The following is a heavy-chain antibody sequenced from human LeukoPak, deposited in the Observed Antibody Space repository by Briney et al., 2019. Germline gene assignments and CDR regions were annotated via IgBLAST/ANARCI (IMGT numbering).Heavy chain of an antibody. J-gene: IGHJ3*02. CDR3: AKVTLLRAFDM. Sequence: ASVKVSCKASGYTFTCYNIHWERQAPGQGLEWMGWINPNSGSRNYAQKVQGRVSMTRDTSINTDYMELSRLRSDATAMYYCAKVTLLRAFDMWGQGTMVTVSS. D-gene: IGHD2/OR15-2a*01. CDR2: INPNSGSR. CDR1: GYTFTCYN. V-gene: IGHV1-2*02.